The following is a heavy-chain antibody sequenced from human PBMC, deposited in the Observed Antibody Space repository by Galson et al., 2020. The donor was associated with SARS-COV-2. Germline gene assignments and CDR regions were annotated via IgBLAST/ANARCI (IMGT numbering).Heavy chain of an antibody. J-gene: IGHJ6*03. Sequence: SETLSLTCAVYGGSFSGYYWSWIRQPPGKGLEWIGEINHSGSTNYNPSLKSRVPISVDTSTNQFSLKLSALTAADTAVYYCARGTYYYDSSGYYYYYMDVWGKGTTVTVSS. CDR1: GGSFSGYY. CDR3: ARGTYYYDSSGYYYYYMDV. CDR2: INHSGST. D-gene: IGHD3-22*01. V-gene: IGHV4-34*01.